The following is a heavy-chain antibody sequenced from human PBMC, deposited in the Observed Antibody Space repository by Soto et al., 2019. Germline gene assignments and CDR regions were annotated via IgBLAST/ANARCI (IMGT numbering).Heavy chain of an antibody. Sequence: RLSCAASGFTFSSYGMHWVRQAPGKGLEWVAVISYDGSNKYYADSVKGRFTIPRDNSKNTLYLQMNSLRAEDTAVYYCAKETSYWGQGTLVTVSS. V-gene: IGHV3-30*18. CDR3: AKETSY. J-gene: IGHJ4*02. CDR1: GFTFSSYG. CDR2: ISYDGSNK.